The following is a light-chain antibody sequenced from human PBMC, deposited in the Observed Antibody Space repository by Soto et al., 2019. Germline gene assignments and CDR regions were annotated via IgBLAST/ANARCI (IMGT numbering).Light chain of an antibody. Sequence: EIVLTQSPGTLSLSPGERATLSCRASQSVSSSYLAWYQQKPGQAPRLRIYGASSRATGIPDRFSGSGSGTDVTLTISRLEPEDFAVYYCQQYGSSPMYTFGQGTKLEIK. CDR3: QQYGSSPMYT. CDR2: GAS. V-gene: IGKV3-20*01. J-gene: IGKJ2*01. CDR1: QSVSSSY.